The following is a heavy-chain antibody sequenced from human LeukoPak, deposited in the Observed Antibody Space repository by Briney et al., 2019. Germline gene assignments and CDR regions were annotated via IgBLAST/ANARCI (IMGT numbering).Heavy chain of an antibody. D-gene: IGHD2-2*01. CDR1: GYSISSGYY. CDR3: ATSPPVVPAAITAFDI. J-gene: IGHJ3*02. Sequence: SETLSLTCTVSGYSISSGYYWGWIRQPPGKGLEWIGSIYHSGSTYYNPSLKRRVTISVDTSKNQFSLKLSSVTAADTAVYYCATSPPVVPAAITAFDIWGQGTMVTVSS. CDR2: IYHSGST. V-gene: IGHV4-38-2*02.